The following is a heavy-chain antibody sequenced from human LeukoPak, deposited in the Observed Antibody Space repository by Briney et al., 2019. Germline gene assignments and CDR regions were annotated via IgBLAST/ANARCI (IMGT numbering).Heavy chain of an antibody. D-gene: IGHD3-22*01. CDR2: IIPILGIA. V-gene: IGHV1-69*04. J-gene: IGHJ1*01. CDR1: RGTFSSYA. Sequence: ASVKVSCKASRGTFSSYAISWVRQAPGQGLEWMGRIIPILGIANYAQKFQGRVTITADKSTSTAYMELSSLRSEDTAVYYCARDDYYDSSGYYPPGYFQHWG. CDR3: ARDDYYDSSGYYPPGYFQH.